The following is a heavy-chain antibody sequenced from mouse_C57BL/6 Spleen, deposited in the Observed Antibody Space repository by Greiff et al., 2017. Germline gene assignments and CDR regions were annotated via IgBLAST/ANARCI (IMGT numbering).Heavy chain of an antibody. V-gene: IGHV1-55*01. Sequence: QVQLQQPGAELVKPGASVKMSCKASGYTFTSYWITWVKQRPGQGLEWIGDIYPGSGSTNYNEKFKSKATLTVDTSSSTAYMQLSILTSEAAVVYYGARVYYDYDYYCDYWGQGTTLTVSS. CDR2: IYPGSGST. CDR1: GYTFTSYW. CDR3: ARVYYDYDYYCDY. D-gene: IGHD2-4*01. J-gene: IGHJ2*01.